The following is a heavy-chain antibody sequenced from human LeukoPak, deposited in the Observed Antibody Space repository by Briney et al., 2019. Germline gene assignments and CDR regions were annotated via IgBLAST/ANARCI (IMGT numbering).Heavy chain of an antibody. V-gene: IGHV1-2*02. CDR2: INPNSGGT. J-gene: IGHJ4*02. D-gene: IGHD3-22*01. CDR3: ARAYYYDSSGYIPY. Sequence: ASVKVPCKASGYTFTGYYMHWVRQAPGQGLEWMGWINPNSGGTNYAQKFQGRVTMTRDTSISTAYMELSRLRSDDTAVYYCARAYYYDSSGYIPYWGQGTLVTVSS. CDR1: GYTFTGYY.